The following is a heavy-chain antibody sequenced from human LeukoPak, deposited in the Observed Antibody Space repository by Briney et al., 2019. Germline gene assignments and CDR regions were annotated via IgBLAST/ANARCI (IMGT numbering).Heavy chain of an antibody. D-gene: IGHD5-18*01. V-gene: IGHV1-2*02. CDR1: GYTFTGYY. CDR3: ARWWDAAMVSRGVDY. CDR2: INPNSGGT. J-gene: IGHJ4*02. Sequence: ASVKVSCKTSGYTFTGYYMHWVRQAPGQGLEWMGWINPNSGGTKYAQKFQGRVTMTRDTSISTAYMELSRLRSDDTAVYYCARWWDAAMVSRGVDYWGQGTLVTVSS.